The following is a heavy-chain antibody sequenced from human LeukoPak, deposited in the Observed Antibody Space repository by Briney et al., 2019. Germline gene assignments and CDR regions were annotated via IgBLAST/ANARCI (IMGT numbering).Heavy chain of an antibody. V-gene: IGHV1-3*01. CDR1: GYTFTSYA. D-gene: IGHD3-10*01. J-gene: IGHJ6*02. Sequence: ASVKVSCKASGYTFTSYAMHWVRQAPGQRLEWMGWINAGNGNTKYSQKFQGRVTITRDTSASTAYMELSSLRSEDTAVYYCASPWDEFGESQTYYGMDVWGQGTTVTVSS. CDR2: INAGNGNT. CDR3: ASPWDEFGESQTYYGMDV.